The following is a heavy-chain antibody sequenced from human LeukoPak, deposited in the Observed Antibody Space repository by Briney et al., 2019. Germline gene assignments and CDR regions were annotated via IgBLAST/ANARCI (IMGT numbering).Heavy chain of an antibody. V-gene: IGHV3-21*01. CDR3: AREDASSMDV. CDR2: ISSSSFI. Sequence: GGSLRLSCTASGFTFSTYSMNWVRQAPGKGLEWVSSISSSSFIYYADSVRGRFSISRDNAKNSLYLQMNSLRAEDTAVYYCAREDASSMDVWGKGTTVTVSS. J-gene: IGHJ6*03. CDR1: GFTFSTYS.